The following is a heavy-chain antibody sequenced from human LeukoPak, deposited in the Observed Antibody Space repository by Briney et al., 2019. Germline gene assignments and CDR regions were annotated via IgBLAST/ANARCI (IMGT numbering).Heavy chain of an antibody. Sequence: SVKVSCKASGGTFSSYAISWVRQAPGQGREWMGGIVPIFSTANYAQKFQGRVTITADESTSTAYKELSSLRSEDTAVYYCAIVANFHTLSYWGQGTLVTVSS. V-gene: IGHV1-69*13. CDR3: AIVANFHTLSY. J-gene: IGHJ4*02. D-gene: IGHD2/OR15-2a*01. CDR2: IVPIFSTA. CDR1: GGTFSSYA.